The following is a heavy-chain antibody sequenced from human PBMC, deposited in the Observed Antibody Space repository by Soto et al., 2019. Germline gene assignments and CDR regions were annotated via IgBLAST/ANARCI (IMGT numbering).Heavy chain of an antibody. CDR3: ARGGIASTLGGAEYFQH. Sequence: EVQLVESGGGLVQPGRSLRLSCAASGFTFDDYAMHWVRQAPGKGLEWVSGISWNSGSIGYADSVKGRFTISRDNAKNSLLQQMNSVRGEDTALYCGARGGIASTLGGAEYFQHWGQGTLVTVSS. CDR2: ISWNSGSI. D-gene: IGHD6-13*01. V-gene: IGHV3-9*01. J-gene: IGHJ1*01. CDR1: GFTFDDYA.